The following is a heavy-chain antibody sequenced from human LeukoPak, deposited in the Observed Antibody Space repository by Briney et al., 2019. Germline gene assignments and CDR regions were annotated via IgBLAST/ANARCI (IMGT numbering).Heavy chain of an antibody. CDR1: GGSISSGDYY. Sequence: SETLALTCTVSGGSISSGDYYWSWIRQPPGKGLEWIGYIYYSGSTNYNPSLKSRVTMSVDTSKNQFSLKLSSVTAADMAVYYCTRDGYSGYDFDYWGQGTLVTVSS. CDR2: IYYSGST. J-gene: IGHJ4*02. D-gene: IGHD5-12*01. V-gene: IGHV4-61*08. CDR3: TRDGYSGYDFDY.